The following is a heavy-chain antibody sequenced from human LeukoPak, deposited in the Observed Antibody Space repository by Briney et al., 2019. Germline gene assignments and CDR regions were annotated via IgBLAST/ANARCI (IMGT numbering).Heavy chain of an antibody. D-gene: IGHD3-10*01. CDR1: AFTFTRYA. J-gene: IGHJ3*01. CDR2: ISGNGGST. Sequence: GGSLRLSCSASAFTFTRYAIHCVRQAPGKGLEHVSGISGNGGSTYYADSVKGRFSISRDNSKNTVFLQMSSLTTEDTAMYYFVKIYFYGSGAFDAFDVWGQGTMVTVSS. V-gene: IGHV3-64D*06. CDR3: VKIYFYGSGAFDAFDV.